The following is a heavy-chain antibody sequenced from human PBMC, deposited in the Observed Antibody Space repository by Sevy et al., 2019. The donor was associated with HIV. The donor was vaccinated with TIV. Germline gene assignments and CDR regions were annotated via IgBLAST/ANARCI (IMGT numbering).Heavy chain of an antibody. CDR1: GHTLSEFA. CDR2: FDPEDGKT. J-gene: IGHJ4*02. V-gene: IGHV1-24*01. Sequence: ASVKVSRKVSGHTLSEFAMHWVRLAPGKGLEWMGTFDPEDGKTLHAQKFQGRVTMTEDTSTDTAYMEVNNLRSEDTAVYYCATTKDYYDSSGYPFDYWGQGTLVTVSS. D-gene: IGHD3-22*01. CDR3: ATTKDYYDSSGYPFDY.